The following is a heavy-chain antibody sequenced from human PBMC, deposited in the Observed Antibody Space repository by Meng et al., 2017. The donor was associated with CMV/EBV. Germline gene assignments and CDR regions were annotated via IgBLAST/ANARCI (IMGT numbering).Heavy chain of an antibody. J-gene: IGHJ5*02. V-gene: IGHV4-61*01. CDR3: ARETVSASGGIDP. CDR1: GASVATDSYY. D-gene: IGHD2/OR15-2a*01. CDR2: IYNTGST. Sequence: SETLSLTCTVSGASVATDSYYWGWIRQHPGKGLEWIGYIYNTGSTNYNPSLQTRVTVSVDTPKNQFSLKLSSVTAADTATYYCARETVSASGGIDPWGRGTLVTVSS.